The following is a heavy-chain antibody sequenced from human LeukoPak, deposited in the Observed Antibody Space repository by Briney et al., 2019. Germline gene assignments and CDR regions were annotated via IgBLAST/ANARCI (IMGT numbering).Heavy chain of an antibody. CDR2: INPSGGST. CDR1: GYTFTSYY. CDR3: AREGYCSGGSCYRVRQNWFDP. V-gene: IGHV1-46*01. D-gene: IGHD2-15*01. J-gene: IGHJ5*02. Sequence: ASVKVSCKASGYTFTSYYMHWVRQAPGQGLEWMGMINPSGGSTSYAQKFQGRVTMTRDMSTSTVYMELSSLRSEDTAVYYCAREGYCSGGSCYRVRQNWFDPWGQGTLVTVSS.